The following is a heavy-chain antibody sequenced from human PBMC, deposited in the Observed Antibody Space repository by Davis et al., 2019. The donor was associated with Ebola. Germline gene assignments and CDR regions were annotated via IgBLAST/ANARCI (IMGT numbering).Heavy chain of an antibody. Sequence: DSVRGRFTISRENSKNTVYLQMNNLRPDDTAVYYCATCVGGACYSGGYAFDIWGQGTVVTVSS. V-gene: IGHV3-30*03. D-gene: IGHD2-21*02. J-gene: IGHJ3*02. CDR3: ATCVGGACYSGGYAFDI.